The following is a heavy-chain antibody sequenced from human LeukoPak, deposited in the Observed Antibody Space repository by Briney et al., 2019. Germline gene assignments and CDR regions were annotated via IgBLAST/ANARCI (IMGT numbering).Heavy chain of an antibody. Sequence: GGSLRLSCAASGFTFSSYAMHWVRQAPGKGLEWVAVISYDGRDKYYADSVKGRFTISRDNAKNSLYLQMNSLRAEDTALYYCAKVDGIGYYYYGMDVWGQGTTVTVSS. CDR2: ISYDGRDK. CDR3: AKVDGIGYYYYGMDV. V-gene: IGHV3-30*04. D-gene: IGHD5-24*01. J-gene: IGHJ6*02. CDR1: GFTFSSYA.